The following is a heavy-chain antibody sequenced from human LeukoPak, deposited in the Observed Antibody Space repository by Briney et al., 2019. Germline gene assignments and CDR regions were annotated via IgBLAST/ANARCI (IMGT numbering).Heavy chain of an antibody. V-gene: IGHV3-30*18. CDR3: AKEVIAAGGNLEY. D-gene: IGHD6-13*01. Sequence: PGGSLRLSCAASGFTFSSAVMHWDRQAPGKGLEWVAVISNDGNNKYYADSVRGRFTISRDNSKNTLYVQMNSLRAEDTAVYYCAKEVIAAGGNLEYWGQGTLVTVSS. CDR2: ISNDGNNK. J-gene: IGHJ4*02. CDR1: GFTFSSAV.